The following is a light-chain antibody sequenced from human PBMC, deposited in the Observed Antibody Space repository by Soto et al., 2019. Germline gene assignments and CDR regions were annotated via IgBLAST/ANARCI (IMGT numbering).Light chain of an antibody. Sequence: QPVLTQPPSVSGAPGQRVTISCTGSSSNIGAGYDVHWYQQLPGTAPKLLISGNSNRPSGVPDRFSGSKSGTSASLAITGLQAEDEADYYCQSYDSSLSGWVFGGGTKATVL. V-gene: IGLV1-40*01. CDR1: SSNIGAGYD. CDR2: GNS. J-gene: IGLJ3*02. CDR3: QSYDSSLSGWV.